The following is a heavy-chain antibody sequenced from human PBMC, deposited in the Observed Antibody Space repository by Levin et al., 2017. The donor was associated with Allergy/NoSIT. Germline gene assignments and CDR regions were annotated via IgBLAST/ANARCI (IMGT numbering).Heavy chain of an antibody. CDR3: ARLSITEAFDI. CDR1: GFTFSSYS. D-gene: IGHD3-10*01. Sequence: PGGSLRLSCAASGFTFSSYSMNWVRQAPGKGLEWVSSISTSSNYIYYADSMKGRFTISRDNAKHSLYLQMNSLRAEDTAVYYCARLSITEAFDIWGQGTMVTVSS. V-gene: IGHV3-21*01. J-gene: IGHJ3*02. CDR2: ISTSSNYI.